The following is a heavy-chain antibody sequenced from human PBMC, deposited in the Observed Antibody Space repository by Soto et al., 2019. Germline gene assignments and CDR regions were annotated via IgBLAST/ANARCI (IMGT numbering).Heavy chain of an antibody. CDR3: ARLIGNSWLDS. D-gene: IGHD2-8*01. J-gene: IGHJ5*01. CDR2: TYYRSKWYN. Sequence: SQTLSLTCAISGDSVSTNSATWYWIRQSPSRGLEWLGRTYYRSKWYNDYAVSVKGRITINPDTSNNQLSLQLNSVTPDDTAVYYCARLIGNSWLDSWGQGTLVTVPQ. CDR1: GDSVSTNSAT. V-gene: IGHV6-1*01.